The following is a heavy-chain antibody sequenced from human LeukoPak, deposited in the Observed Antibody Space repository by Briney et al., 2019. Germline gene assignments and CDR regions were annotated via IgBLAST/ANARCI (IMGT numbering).Heavy chain of an antibody. V-gene: IGHV4-34*01. CDR1: GGSFSGYY. J-gene: IGHJ5*02. CDR2: INHSGST. D-gene: IGHD2-15*01. Sequence: SETLSPTCAVYGGSFSGYYWSWIRQPPGKGLEWIGEINHSGSTNYNPSLKSRVTISVDTSKNQFSLKLSSVTAADTAVYYCAREVVVVVAAPPRGNWFDPWGQGTLVTVSS. CDR3: AREVVVVVAAPPRGNWFDP.